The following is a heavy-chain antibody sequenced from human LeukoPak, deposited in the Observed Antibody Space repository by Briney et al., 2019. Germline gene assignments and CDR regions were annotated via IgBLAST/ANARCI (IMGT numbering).Heavy chain of an antibody. J-gene: IGHJ6*02. V-gene: IGHV4-34*01. CDR3: ARLELGYYYGMDV. D-gene: IGHD1-7*01. Sequence: SETLSLTCAVYGGSFSGYYWSWIRQPPGKGLEWIGEINHSGSTNYNPSLKSRVTISVDTSKNQFSLKLSSVTAADTAVCYCARLELGYYYGMDVWGQGTTVTVSS. CDR1: GGSFSGYY. CDR2: INHSGST.